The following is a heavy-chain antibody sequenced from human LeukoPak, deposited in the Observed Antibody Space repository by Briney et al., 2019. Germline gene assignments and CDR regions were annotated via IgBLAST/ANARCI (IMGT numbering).Heavy chain of an antibody. J-gene: IGHJ4*02. Sequence: SETLSLTCAVYGGSFGGDYWSWIRQPPGKGLEWIGEINHSGSTNYNPSLKSRVTISVDTSKNQFSLKLSSVTAADTAVYYCARVRYYYDSSGYTSGRSEDYWGQGTLVTVSS. CDR1: GGSFGGDY. V-gene: IGHV4-34*01. CDR3: ARVRYYYDSSGYTSGRSEDY. CDR2: INHSGST. D-gene: IGHD3-22*01.